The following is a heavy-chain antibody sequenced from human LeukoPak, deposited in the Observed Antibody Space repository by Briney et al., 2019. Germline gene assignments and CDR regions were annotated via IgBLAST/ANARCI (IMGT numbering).Heavy chain of an antibody. D-gene: IGHD5-18*01. Sequence: ASVKVSCKASGYTFTGYYMHWVRQAPGQGLEWMGWINPNSGGTNYAQKFQGRVTMTRDTSISTAYMELSRLRSDDTAVYYCARGGLRDTAMALDAFDIWGQGTMVTVSS. J-gene: IGHJ3*02. CDR3: ARGGLRDTAMALDAFDI. CDR1: GYTFTGYY. CDR2: INPNSGGT. V-gene: IGHV1-2*02.